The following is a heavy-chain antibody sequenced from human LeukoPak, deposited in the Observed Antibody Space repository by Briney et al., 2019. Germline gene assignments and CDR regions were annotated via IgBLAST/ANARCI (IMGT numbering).Heavy chain of an antibody. D-gene: IGHD6-13*01. Sequence: SETLSLTCTVSGGSISSSSYYWGWIRQPPGKGLEWIGSIYYSGSTYYNPPLKSRVTISVDTSKNQFSLKLSSVTAADTAVYYCASGIAAAGTAMIYFDYWGQGTLVTVSS. J-gene: IGHJ4*02. CDR2: IYYSGST. CDR3: ASGIAAAGTAMIYFDY. CDR1: GGSISSSSYY. V-gene: IGHV4-39*01.